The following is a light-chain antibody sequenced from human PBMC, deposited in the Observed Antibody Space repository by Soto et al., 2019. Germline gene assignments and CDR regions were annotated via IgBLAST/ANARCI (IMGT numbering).Light chain of an antibody. V-gene: IGKV1-39*01. CDR3: QQSYSTPPST. J-gene: IGKJ4*01. CDR1: QSISSY. Sequence: DIQMTQSPSSLSASVGDRVTITCRASQSISSYLNWYQQKPGKAPKLLIYAASSLQSGVPSRFSGSGSGIDFTLTISSLQPEDFATYYCQQSYSTPPSTFGGGTKVEIK. CDR2: AAS.